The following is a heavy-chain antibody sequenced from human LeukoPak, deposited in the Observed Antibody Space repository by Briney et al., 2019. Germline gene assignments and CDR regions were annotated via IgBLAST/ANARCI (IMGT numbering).Heavy chain of an antibody. CDR2: INPNSGGT. J-gene: IGHJ4*02. CDR3: ARDNTPITIFGVVPDY. D-gene: IGHD3-3*01. V-gene: IGHV1-2*02. Sequence: GASVNVSCKASGYTFTGYYMHWVRQAPGQGLEWMGGINPNSGGTNYAQKFQGRVTMTRDTSISTAYMELSRLRSDDTAVYYCARDNTPITIFGVVPDYWGQGTLVTVSS. CDR1: GYTFTGYY.